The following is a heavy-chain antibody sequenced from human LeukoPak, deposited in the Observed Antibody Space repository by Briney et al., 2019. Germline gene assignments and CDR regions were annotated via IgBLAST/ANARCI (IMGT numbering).Heavy chain of an antibody. V-gene: IGHV4-59*01. D-gene: IGHD3-10*01. CDR3: ARAGRYYGSGSYYNFDY. CDR1: GGSISGYS. Sequence: SETLSLTCTVSGGSISGYSWSWIRQPPGRGLEWIGYIYYSGDTNYNPSLKSRVTISVDTSKNQFSLKLSSVTAADTAVYYCARAGRYYGSGSYYNFDYWGQGTLVTVSS. J-gene: IGHJ4*02. CDR2: IYYSGDT.